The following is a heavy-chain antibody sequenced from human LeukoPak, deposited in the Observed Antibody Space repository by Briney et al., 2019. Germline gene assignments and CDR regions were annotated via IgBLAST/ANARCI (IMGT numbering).Heavy chain of an antibody. V-gene: IGHV1-69*01. CDR2: IIPIFGTA. CDR1: GGTFSSYA. D-gene: IGHD3-22*01. Sequence: GASVKVSCKASGGTFSSYAISWVRQAPGQGLEWMGGIIPIFGTANYAQKFQGRVTITADESTSTAYMELSSLRSEDTAVYYCGRGHNSSGYLYYYYYMDVWGKGTTVTVSS. CDR3: GRGHNSSGYLYYYYYMDV. J-gene: IGHJ6*03.